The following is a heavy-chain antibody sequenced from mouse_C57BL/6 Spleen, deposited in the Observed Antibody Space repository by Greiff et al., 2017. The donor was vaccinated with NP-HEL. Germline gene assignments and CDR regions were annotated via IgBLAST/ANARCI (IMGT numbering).Heavy chain of an antibody. CDR2: IDPENGDT. CDR3: TTTLLLRTFAY. V-gene: IGHV14-4*01. CDR1: GFNIKDDY. Sequence: EVQLQQSGAELVRPGASVKLSCTASGFNIKDDYMHWVKQRPEQGLEWIGWIDPENGDTEYASKFQGKATITADTSSNTAYLQRSSLTSEDTAVYYCTTTLLLRTFAYWGQGTLVTVSA. J-gene: IGHJ3*01. D-gene: IGHD1-1*01.